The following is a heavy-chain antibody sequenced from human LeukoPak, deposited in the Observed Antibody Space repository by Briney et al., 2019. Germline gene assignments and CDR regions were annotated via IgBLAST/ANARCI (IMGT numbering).Heavy chain of an antibody. J-gene: IGHJ4*02. CDR1: GGSISSSNYY. CDR3: ARTLGWASSRYPFDG. D-gene: IGHD3-16*02. CDR2: MYYSGNT. V-gene: IGHV4-39*01. Sequence: SETLSLTCTVSGGSISSSNYYWGWIRQPPGKGLEWIGSMYYSGNTDYNPSLKSRVTISVDTSKNQFSLKVNSVTAADTAVYYCARTLGWASSRYPFDGWGQGTLVTVSS.